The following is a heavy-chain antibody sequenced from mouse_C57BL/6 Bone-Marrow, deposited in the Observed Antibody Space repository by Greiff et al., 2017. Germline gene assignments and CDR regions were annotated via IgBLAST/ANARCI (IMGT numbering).Heavy chain of an antibody. J-gene: IGHJ1*03. CDR3: AREEEIYYDDGGYFDV. CDR2: IDPSDSYT. CDR1: GYTFTSYW. D-gene: IGHD2-4*01. Sequence: QVQLQQPGAELVKPGASVKLSCKASGYTFTSYWMQWVKQRPGQGLEWIGEIDPSDSYTNYNQKFKGKATLTVDTSSSPAYMQLSSLTSEDSAVYYCAREEEIYYDDGGYFDVWGTGTTVTVSS. V-gene: IGHV1-50*01.